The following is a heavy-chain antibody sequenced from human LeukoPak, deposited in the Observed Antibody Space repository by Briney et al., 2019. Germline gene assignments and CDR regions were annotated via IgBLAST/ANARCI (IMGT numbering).Heavy chain of an antibody. CDR3: ATDLSSSRNMDV. D-gene: IGHD6-6*01. Sequence: ASVKVSCKVSGYTLTELSMHWVRHAPGKGLEWMGGFDPEDGETIYAQKFQGRVTMTEDTSTDTAYMELSSLRSEDTAVYYCATDLSSSRNMDVWGKGTTVTVSS. CDR1: GYTLTELS. V-gene: IGHV1-24*01. CDR2: FDPEDGET. J-gene: IGHJ6*03.